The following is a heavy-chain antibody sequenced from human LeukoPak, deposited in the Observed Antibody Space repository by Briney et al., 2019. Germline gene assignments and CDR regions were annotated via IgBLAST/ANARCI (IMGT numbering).Heavy chain of an antibody. CDR2: IYYSGGT. CDR3: ASQDYDFWSGYKPGIFDY. J-gene: IGHJ4*02. V-gene: IGHV4-59*01. Sequence: SETLSLTCTVSGGSINYYYWMWIRQPPGKGLEWIGYIYYSGGTHYNPSLKSRVTMLVDTSKNQFSLKLTAVTAADTAVYYCASQDYDFWSGYKPGIFDYWGQGTLVTVSS. D-gene: IGHD3-3*01. CDR1: GGSINYYY.